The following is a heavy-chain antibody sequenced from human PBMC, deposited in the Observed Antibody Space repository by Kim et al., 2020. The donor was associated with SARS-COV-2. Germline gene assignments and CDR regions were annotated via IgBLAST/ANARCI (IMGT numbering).Heavy chain of an antibody. CDR3: TRLNYYGSGSPYYYYGRDV. CDR2: IRSKANSYAT. V-gene: IGHV3-73*01. Sequence: GGSLRLSCAASGFTFSGSAMHWVRQASGKGLEWVGRIRSKANSYATAYAASVKGRFTISRDDSKNTAYLQMNSLKTEDTAVYYCTRLNYYGSGSPYYYYGRDVWGQGTTVTVSS. J-gene: IGHJ6*02. CDR1: GFTFSGSA. D-gene: IGHD3-10*01.